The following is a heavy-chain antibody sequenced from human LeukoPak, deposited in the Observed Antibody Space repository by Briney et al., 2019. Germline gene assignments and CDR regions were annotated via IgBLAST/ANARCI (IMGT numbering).Heavy chain of an antibody. CDR3: ARDRGGSYYFDY. CDR2: IIPIFGTA. CDR1: GGAFSSYA. J-gene: IGHJ4*02. Sequence: SVKVSCKASGGAFSSYAISWVLQAPGQGLEWMGGIIPIFGTANYAQKFQGRVTITADESTSTAYMELSSLRSEDTAVYYCARDRGGSYYFDYWGQGTLVTVSS. V-gene: IGHV1-69*01. D-gene: IGHD2-15*01.